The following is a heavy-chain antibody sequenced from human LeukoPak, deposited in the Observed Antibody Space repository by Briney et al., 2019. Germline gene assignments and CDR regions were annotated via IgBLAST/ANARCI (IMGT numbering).Heavy chain of an antibody. CDR3: ARGLLRITMVRGSPRQHAFDI. J-gene: IGHJ3*02. CDR1: GFTFSSYS. CDR2: ISSSSSYI. Sequence: GGSLRLSCAASGFTFSSYSRNWVRQAPGKGLEGVSSISSSSSYIYYADSVKGRFTISRDNAKNSLYLQMNSLRAEDTAVYYCARGLLRITMVRGSPRQHAFDIWGQGTMVTVSS. D-gene: IGHD3-10*01. V-gene: IGHV3-21*01.